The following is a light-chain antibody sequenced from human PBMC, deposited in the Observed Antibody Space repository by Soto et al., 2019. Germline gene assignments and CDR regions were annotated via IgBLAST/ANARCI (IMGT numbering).Light chain of an antibody. CDR2: GAS. CDR3: KQDLSTPRT. J-gene: IGKJ1*01. Sequence: EIAMTQSPGTLSLSPWERATLSCRASQSVSSNYLAWYQQKPGQAPRLLIYGASNRATGVPDRFSGSGSGTDFTLIISRVEPEDFAVYYCKQDLSTPRTFGQGTKVDIK. V-gene: IGKV3-20*01. CDR1: QSVSSNY.